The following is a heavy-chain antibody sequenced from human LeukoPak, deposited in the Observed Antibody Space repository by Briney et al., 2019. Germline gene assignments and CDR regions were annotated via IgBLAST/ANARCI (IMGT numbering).Heavy chain of an antibody. J-gene: IGHJ4*02. D-gene: IGHD3-10*01. CDR2: IRYDGSNK. CDR3: AKAQYGSGSYYNGFDY. V-gene: IGHV3-30*02. CDR1: GFTFSSYG. Sequence: GGSLRLSCAASGFTFSSYGMHWVRQAPGKGLEWVAFIRYDGSNKYYAGSVKGRFTISRDNSKNTLYLQMNSLRAEDTAVYYCAKAQYGSGSYYNGFDYWGQGTLVTVSS.